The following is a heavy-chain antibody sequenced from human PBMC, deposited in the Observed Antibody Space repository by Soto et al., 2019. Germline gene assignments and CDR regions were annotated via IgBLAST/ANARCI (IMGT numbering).Heavy chain of an antibody. CDR3: AKAVTLVRGINPYSYGLDV. CDR1: GFPFSSYV. CDR2: ISGGGGST. V-gene: IGHV3-23*01. Sequence: GGSLRLSCAVSGFPFSSYVMTWVRQAPGKGLEWVSVISGGGGSTNYAESVKGRFTISRDNSENTLYLQMNSLRAEDTAVYYCAKAVTLVRGINPYSYGLDVWGPGTTVTVSS. D-gene: IGHD3-10*01. J-gene: IGHJ6*02.